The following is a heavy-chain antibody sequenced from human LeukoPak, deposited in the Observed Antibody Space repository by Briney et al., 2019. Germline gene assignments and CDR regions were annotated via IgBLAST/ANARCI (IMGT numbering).Heavy chain of an antibody. CDR1: GFTFSSYW. J-gene: IGHJ6*03. V-gene: IGHV3-7*01. CDR3: ARAAGYSSGWYSTDYYYYYMDV. Sequence: GGSLRLSCAASGFTFSSYWMSWVRQAPGKGLEWVANIKQDGSEKYYVDSVKGRFTISRDNAKNSLYLQMNSLRAEDTAMYYCARAAGYSSGWYSTDYYYYYMDVWGKGTTVTVSS. CDR2: IKQDGSEK. D-gene: IGHD6-19*01.